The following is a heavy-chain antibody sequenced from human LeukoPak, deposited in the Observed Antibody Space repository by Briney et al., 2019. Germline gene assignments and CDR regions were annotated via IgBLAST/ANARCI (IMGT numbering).Heavy chain of an antibody. CDR1: GFTFSAYW. J-gene: IGHJ4*02. D-gene: IGHD4-17*01. CDR3: ARLFGGVTTFNY. V-gene: IGHV3-7*01. Sequence: GGSLRLSCSASGFTFSAYWMSWIRRGPGKGLEWVASINPDGGDMFYVDSVKGRFTFSRDNTWNSLFLDLSSLRADDTAMYFCARLFGGVTTFNYWGQGALVTVSS. CDR2: INPDGGDM.